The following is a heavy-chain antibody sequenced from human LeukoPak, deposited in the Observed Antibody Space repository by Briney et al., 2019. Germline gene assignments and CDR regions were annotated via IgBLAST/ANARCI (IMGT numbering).Heavy chain of an antibody. D-gene: IGHD1-7*01. V-gene: IGHV3-48*03. CDR1: GFTFSSYE. CDR2: ISSSGSTI. CDR3: ARYLELPGMDV. J-gene: IGHJ6*02. Sequence: GGSLRLSCAASGFTFSSYEMNWVRQAPGKGLEWVSYISSSGSTIYYADSVKGRFTISRDNAKNSLYLQMNSLRAEDTAVYYCARYLELPGMDVWGQGATVTVSS.